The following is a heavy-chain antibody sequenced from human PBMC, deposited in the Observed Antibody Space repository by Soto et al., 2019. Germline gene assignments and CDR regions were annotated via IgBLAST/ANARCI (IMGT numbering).Heavy chain of an antibody. D-gene: IGHD6-13*01. J-gene: IGHJ3*02. V-gene: IGHV5-51*01. CDR3: ACNIAAAGTPDAFDI. Sequence: PGESLKISCKGSGYSFTSYWIGWVRQMPGKGLEWMGIIYPGDSDTRYSPSFQGQVTISADKSISTAYLQWSSLKASDTAMYYCACNIAAAGTPDAFDIWGQGTMVTVS. CDR2: IYPGDSDT. CDR1: GYSFTSYW.